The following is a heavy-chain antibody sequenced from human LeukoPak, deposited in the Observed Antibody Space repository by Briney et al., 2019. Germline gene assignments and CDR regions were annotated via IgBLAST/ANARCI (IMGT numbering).Heavy chain of an antibody. V-gene: IGHV1-69*01. CDR2: IIPIFGTA. CDR3: ARGDNWGFDY. D-gene: IGHD7-27*01. CDR1: GGTFSSYA. J-gene: IGHJ4*02. Sequence: EASVKVSCKASGGTFSSYAISWVRQAPGQGLEWMGGIIPIFGTANYAHKFQGRVTITPDESTSTAYMELSSLRSEDTAVYYCARGDNWGFDYWGQGTLVTVSS.